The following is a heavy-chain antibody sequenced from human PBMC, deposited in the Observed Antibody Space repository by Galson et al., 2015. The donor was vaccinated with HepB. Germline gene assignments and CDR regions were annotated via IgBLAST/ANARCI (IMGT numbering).Heavy chain of an antibody. CDR3: AKDQFSWFDP. Sequence: SLRLSCAASGFTFSSYGMHWVRQAPGKGLEWVAFIRYDGSNKCYADSVKGRFTISRDNSKNTLYLQMNSLRAEGTAVYYCAKDQFSWFDPWGQGTLVTVSS. J-gene: IGHJ5*02. CDR2: IRYDGSNK. CDR1: GFTFSSYG. V-gene: IGHV3-30*02.